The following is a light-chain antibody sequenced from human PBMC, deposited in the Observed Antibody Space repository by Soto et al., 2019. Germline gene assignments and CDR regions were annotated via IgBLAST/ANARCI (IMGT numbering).Light chain of an antibody. CDR2: DAS. J-gene: IGKJ1*01. CDR3: QQSRT. CDR1: QSISSW. V-gene: IGKV1-5*01. Sequence: DIQRTQSPSTLSASVGDRVHITCRASQSISSWLAWYQQKPGKAPKLLIYDASSLESGVPSRFSGSGSGTEFTLTISSLQPDDVATYYCQQSRTFCQVTKVDIK.